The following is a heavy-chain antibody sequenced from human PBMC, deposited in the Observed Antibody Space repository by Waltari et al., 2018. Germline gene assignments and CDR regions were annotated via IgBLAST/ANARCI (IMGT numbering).Heavy chain of an antibody. CDR1: GFTLSGSW. CDR2: INDDGTTT. CDR3: GRSINYGFDI. V-gene: IGHV3-74*01. D-gene: IGHD1-1*01. Sequence: EVQLVESGGNLVQPGGSLRLSCAASGFTLSGSWMHWVRLVPGKGLEWVSHINDDGTTTTYADSVKGRFTISRDDADNTLYLQMKSLRAEDTAVYYCGRSINYGFDIWGQGTVVTVS. J-gene: IGHJ3*02.